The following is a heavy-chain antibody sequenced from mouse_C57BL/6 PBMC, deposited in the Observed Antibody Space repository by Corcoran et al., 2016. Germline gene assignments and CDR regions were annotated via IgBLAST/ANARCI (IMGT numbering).Heavy chain of an antibody. V-gene: IGHV9-3*01. J-gene: IGHJ3*01. CDR1: GYTFTTYG. D-gene: IGHD1-1*01. CDR2: INTYSGVP. Sequence: QIQLVQSGPELKKPGETVKISCKASGYTFTTYGMSWVKQAPGKGLKWMGWINTYSGVPTYADDFKGRFAFSLETSASTASLQINNLKNEDTATYFCARFSGSSYLFAYWGQGTLVTVSA. CDR3: ARFSGSSYLFAY.